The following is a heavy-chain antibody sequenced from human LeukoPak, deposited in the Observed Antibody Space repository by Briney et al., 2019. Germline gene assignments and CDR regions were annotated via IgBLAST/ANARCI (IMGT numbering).Heavy chain of an antibody. Sequence: ASVTVSCMASGYIFTDYFIHWVRQTPGEGLEWMGWINSVSCGTNYAQKFQGRVTMTRDTSISTTYMELSRLTSDDTAVYVCARDGGFDYWGQGTLVTVSS. D-gene: IGHD3-16*01. CDR1: GYIFTDYF. CDR2: INSVSCGT. J-gene: IGHJ4*02. V-gene: IGHV1-2*02. CDR3: ARDGGFDY.